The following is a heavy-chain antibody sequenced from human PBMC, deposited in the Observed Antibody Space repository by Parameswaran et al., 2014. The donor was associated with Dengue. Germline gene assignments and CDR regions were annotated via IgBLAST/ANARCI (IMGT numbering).Heavy chain of an antibody. CDR2: INHSGST. V-gene: IGHV4-34*01. Sequence: WIRQPPGRGWEWIGEINHSGSTNYNPSLKSRVTISVDTSKNQFSLKLSSVTAADTAVYYCARVKGRNSSSQTYLYWGQGTLVTVSS. CDR3: ARVKGRNSSSQTYLY. D-gene: IGHD6-13*01. J-gene: IGHJ4*02.